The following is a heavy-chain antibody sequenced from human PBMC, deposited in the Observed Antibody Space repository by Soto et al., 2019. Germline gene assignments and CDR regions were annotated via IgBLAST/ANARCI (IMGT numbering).Heavy chain of an antibody. Sequence: ASVKVSCKASGYTFTSYGISWVRQAPGQRLEWMGWINAGNGNTQYSQKFQGRVTMTRNTSVSTVYMELSSLRSEDTAVYYCARDDYGGRPGYWGQGTLVTVSS. CDR1: GYTFTSYG. D-gene: IGHD4-17*01. V-gene: IGHV1-18*01. J-gene: IGHJ4*02. CDR2: INAGNGNT. CDR3: ARDDYGGRPGY.